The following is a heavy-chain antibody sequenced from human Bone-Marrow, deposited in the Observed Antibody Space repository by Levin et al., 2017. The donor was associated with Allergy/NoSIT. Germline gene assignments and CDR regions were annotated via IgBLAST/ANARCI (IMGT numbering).Heavy chain of an antibody. D-gene: IGHD2-15*01. CDR1: GATFSTNA. V-gene: IGHV1-69*13. Sequence: ASVKVSCKTSGATFSTNAISWVRQVPGQGLEWMGAIVPIFEKSNYAPKFRGRVTISADESTSTAYMEINSLTSEDTALYFCARELHGGNFVHWGQGTLVTVSS. CDR3: ARELHGGNFVH. J-gene: IGHJ4*02. CDR2: IVPIFEKS.